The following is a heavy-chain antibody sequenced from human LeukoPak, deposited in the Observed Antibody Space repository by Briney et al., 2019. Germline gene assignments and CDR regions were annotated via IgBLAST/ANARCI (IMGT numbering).Heavy chain of an antibody. CDR2: IYYSGST. J-gene: IGHJ4*02. CDR1: GGSISSYY. D-gene: IGHD3-22*01. V-gene: IGHV4-59*12. CDR3: ARVRSLWYYYDSSGYYRIFDY. Sequence: SETLSLTCTVSGGSISSYYWSWIRQPPGKGLEWIGYIYYSGSTNYNPSLKSRVTISVDTSKNQFSLKLSSVTAADTAVYYCARVRSLWYYYDSSGYYRIFDYWGQGTLVTVSS.